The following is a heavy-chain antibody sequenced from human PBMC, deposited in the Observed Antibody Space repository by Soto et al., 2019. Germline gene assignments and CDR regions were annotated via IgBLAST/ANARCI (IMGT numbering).Heavy chain of an antibody. CDR1: GFTFSSYA. Sequence: GSLRLSCAASGFTFSSYAMSWVRQAPGKGLEWVSAISGSGGSTYYADSVKGRFTISRDNSKNTLYLQMNSLRAEDTAVYYCAKDRSYSSGWYRPYYYYGMDVWGQGTTVTVSS. CDR3: AKDRSYSSGWYRPYYYYGMDV. D-gene: IGHD6-19*01. V-gene: IGHV3-23*01. J-gene: IGHJ6*02. CDR2: ISGSGGST.